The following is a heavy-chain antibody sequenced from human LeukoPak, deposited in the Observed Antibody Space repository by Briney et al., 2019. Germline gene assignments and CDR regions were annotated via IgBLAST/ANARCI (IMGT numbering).Heavy chain of an antibody. CDR1: GFAFSSYW. D-gene: IGHD4-17*01. CDR3: ASLDTTRAVTRDY. J-gene: IGHJ4*02. Sequence: GGSLRLSCAASGFAFSSYWMSWVRQAPGKGLEWVASINQGGNDKYYVDSVRGRFTISRDNVYNSLYLQMNSLRAEDTAVYYCASLDTTRAVTRDYWGQGTLVTVSS. CDR2: INQGGNDK. V-gene: IGHV3-7*01.